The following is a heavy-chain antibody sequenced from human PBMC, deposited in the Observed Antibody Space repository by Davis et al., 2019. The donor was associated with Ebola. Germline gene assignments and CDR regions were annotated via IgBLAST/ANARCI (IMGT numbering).Heavy chain of an antibody. CDR3: ARHVRDSSWWRMGWFDP. J-gene: IGHJ5*02. CDR1: GFTFDDYA. V-gene: IGHV3-9*01. CDR2: ISWNSGSI. Sequence: PGGSLRLSCAASGFTFDDYAMHWVRQAPGKGLEWVSGISWNSGSIGYADSVKGRFTISRDNAKNSLYLQMNSLRAEDTALYYCARHVRDSSWWRMGWFDPWGQGTLVTVSS. D-gene: IGHD6-13*01.